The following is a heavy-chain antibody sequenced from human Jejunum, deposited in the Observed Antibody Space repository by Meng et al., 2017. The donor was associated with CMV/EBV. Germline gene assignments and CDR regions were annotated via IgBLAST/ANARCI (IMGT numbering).Heavy chain of an antibody. CDR1: TFRSFV. CDR3: ARWFSDYYDSSARFDY. V-gene: IGHV1-69*01. Sequence: TFRSFVISWVRQAPGHGPEWMGGIIPMFATAKYSQKFQGRVTITADESTSTAYMEVSSLKASDTAMYYCARWFSDYYDSSARFDYWGQGTLVTVSS. CDR2: IIPMFATA. J-gene: IGHJ4*02. D-gene: IGHD3-22*01.